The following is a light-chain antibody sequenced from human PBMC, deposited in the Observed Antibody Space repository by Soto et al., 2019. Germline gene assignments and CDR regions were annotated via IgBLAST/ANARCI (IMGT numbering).Light chain of an antibody. CDR2: GAS. Sequence: EIVLTQSPGTLSLSPGERATLSCRASQSVSSNYLAWYQQKPGQAPRPLIYGASSRATGIPDRFSGSGAGTDFTLTISRLEPEDLAVYYCQLYGSSPWTFGQGTKVDIK. CDR3: QLYGSSPWT. V-gene: IGKV3-20*01. J-gene: IGKJ1*01. CDR1: QSVSSNY.